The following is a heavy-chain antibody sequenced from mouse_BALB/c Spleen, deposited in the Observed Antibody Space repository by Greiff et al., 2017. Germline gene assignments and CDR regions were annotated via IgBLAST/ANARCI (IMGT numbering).Heavy chain of an antibody. V-gene: IGHV5-12-2*01. CDR2: ISNGGGST. Sequence: EVKLVESGGGLVQPGGSLKLSCAASGFTFSSYTMSWVRQTPEKRLEWVAYISNGGGSTYYPDTVKGRFTISRDNAKNTLYLQMSSLKSEDTAMYYCARHGTARATLDFDYWGQGTTLTVSS. J-gene: IGHJ2*01. CDR1: GFTFSSYT. CDR3: ARHGTARATLDFDY. D-gene: IGHD3-2*01.